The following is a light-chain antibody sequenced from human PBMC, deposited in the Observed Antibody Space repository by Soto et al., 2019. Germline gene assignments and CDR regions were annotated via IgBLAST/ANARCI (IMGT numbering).Light chain of an antibody. CDR3: QQYNNWPRT. CDR1: QSVTSN. V-gene: IGKV3-15*01. Sequence: EIVMTQSPATLSVSPGERATLSCRASQSVTSNLAWYQQKPDQAPRLLIYGASTRATAIPCRFSGSGSGTDFTLTISSLQSEDFAIYYCQQYNNWPRTFGQGTKVEIK. CDR2: GAS. J-gene: IGKJ1*01.